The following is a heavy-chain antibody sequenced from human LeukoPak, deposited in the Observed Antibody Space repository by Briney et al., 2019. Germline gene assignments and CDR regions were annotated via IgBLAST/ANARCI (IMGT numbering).Heavy chain of an antibody. CDR2: ISYDGSNK. J-gene: IGHJ6*02. Sequence: GGSLRLSCAASGFTFSSYAMHWVRQAPGKGLEWVAVISYDGSNKYYADSVKGRFTISRDNSKNTLYLRMNSLRADDTAVYYCARDKAGDYGMDVWGQGTTVTVSS. V-gene: IGHV3-30*04. D-gene: IGHD3-10*01. CDR3: ARDKAGDYGMDV. CDR1: GFTFSSYA.